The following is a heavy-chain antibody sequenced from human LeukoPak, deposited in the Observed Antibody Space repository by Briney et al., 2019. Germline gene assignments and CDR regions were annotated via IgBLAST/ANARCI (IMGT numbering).Heavy chain of an antibody. Sequence: GGSLRLSCAASGFTFSSYAMSWVRQAPGKGLEWVSAISGSGGSTYYADSVKGRFTISRDNSKNTLYLQMNSLRAEDTAVYYCAKDIDSSGYYGTLNYWGQGTLVTVSS. CDR1: GFTFSSYA. V-gene: IGHV3-23*01. J-gene: IGHJ4*02. CDR3: AKDIDSSGYYGTLNY. D-gene: IGHD3-22*01. CDR2: ISGSGGST.